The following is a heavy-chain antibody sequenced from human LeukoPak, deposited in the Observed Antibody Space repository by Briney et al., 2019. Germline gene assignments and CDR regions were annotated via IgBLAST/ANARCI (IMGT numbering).Heavy chain of an antibody. CDR3: ARGAPIVVVTDFDY. CDR2: ISSSSSYI. Sequence: GGSLRLSCAASGFTFSSYAVSWVRQAPGNGLEWVSSISSSSSYIYYADSVKGRFTISRDNAKNSLYLQMNSLRAEDTAVYYCARGAPIVVVTDFDYWGQGTLVTVSS. J-gene: IGHJ4*02. CDR1: GFTFSSYA. D-gene: IGHD3-22*01. V-gene: IGHV3-21*01.